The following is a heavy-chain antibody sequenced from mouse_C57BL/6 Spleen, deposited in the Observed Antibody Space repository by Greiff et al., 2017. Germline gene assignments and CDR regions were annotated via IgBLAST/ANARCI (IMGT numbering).Heavy chain of an antibody. D-gene: IGHD2-1*01. J-gene: IGHJ4*01. CDR1: GYTFTSYW. CDR2: IDPSDSYT. CDR3: ARAPPYGNYFYAMDY. Sequence: QVQLKQSGAELVMPGASVKLSCKASGYTFTSYWMHWVKQRPGQGLEWIGEIDPSDSYTNYNQKFKGKSTLTVDKSSSTAYMQLSSLTSEDSAVYYCARAPPYGNYFYAMDYWGQGTSVTVSS. V-gene: IGHV1-69*01.